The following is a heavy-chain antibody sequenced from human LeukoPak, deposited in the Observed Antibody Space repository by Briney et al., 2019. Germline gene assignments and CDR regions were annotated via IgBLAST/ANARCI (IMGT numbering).Heavy chain of an antibody. J-gene: IGHJ4*02. CDR2: ISSSSSYI. D-gene: IGHD3-3*01. CDR1: GFTFSSYS. CDR3: ARTDRYYDFWSGYYPFDY. Sequence: PGGSLRLSCAASGFTFSSYSMNWVRQAPGKGLEWVSSISSSSSYIYYADSVKGRFTISRDNAKNSLYLQMNSLRAEDTAVYYCARTDRYYDFWSGYYPFDYWGQGTLVTVSS. V-gene: IGHV3-21*01.